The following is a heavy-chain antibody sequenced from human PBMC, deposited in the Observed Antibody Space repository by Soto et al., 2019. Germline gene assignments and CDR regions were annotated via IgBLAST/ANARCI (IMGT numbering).Heavy chain of an antibody. CDR3: ARARPDSAGSSLGRRLDV. CDR1: GDSVTFGHHY. V-gene: IGHV4-61*01. CDR2: IFFTGAT. D-gene: IGHD3-10*01. J-gene: IGHJ6*02. Sequence: QVHLQESGPGLVKPSGTLSLICIVSGDSVTFGHHYWSWIRQPPGKGLEWIGHIFFTGATNSSPSLKSRVTMSVASAKSQFSLNLTSVTAADSAIYYCARARPDSAGSSLGRRLDVWGQGTTVTVSS.